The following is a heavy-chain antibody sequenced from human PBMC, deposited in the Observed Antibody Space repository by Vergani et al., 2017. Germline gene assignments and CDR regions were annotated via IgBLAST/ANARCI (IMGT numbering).Heavy chain of an antibody. Sequence: QVQLQESGPGLVKPSQTLSLTCTVSGGSISSGSYYWSWIRQPAGKGLEWIGRIYTSGSPNYNPSLKSRVTISVDTSKNQFSLKLSSVTAADTAVYYCARDDERLDIWGQGTMVTVSS. CDR1: GGSISSGSYY. CDR3: ARDDERLDI. J-gene: IGHJ3*02. V-gene: IGHV4-61*02. CDR2: IYTSGSP.